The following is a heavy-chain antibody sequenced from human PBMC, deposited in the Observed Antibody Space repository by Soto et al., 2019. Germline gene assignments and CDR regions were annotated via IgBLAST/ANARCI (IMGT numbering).Heavy chain of an antibody. CDR1: GGTFSSYT. CDR3: AREIRGLNYYGSGSYYISNTPSYYFYIVS. J-gene: IGHJ6*03. CDR2: IIPILGIA. Sequence: SVKVSCKASGGTFSSYTISWVRQAPGQGLEWMGRIIPILGIANYAQKFQGRVTITADKSTSTAYMELSSLRSEDTAVYYCAREIRGLNYYGSGSYYISNTPSYYFYIVSWGKGPTVTVS. V-gene: IGHV1-69*04. D-gene: IGHD3-10*01.